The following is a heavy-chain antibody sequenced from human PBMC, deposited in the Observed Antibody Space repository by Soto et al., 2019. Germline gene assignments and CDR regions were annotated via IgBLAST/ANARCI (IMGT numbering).Heavy chain of an antibody. J-gene: IGHJ6*02. D-gene: IGHD6-19*01. CDR3: VKDGSSGWPYYYGLDV. CDR2: ISYDGSNK. CDR1: GFTFSASS. Sequence: VLLVQSGGGLARPGGSLRLSCGASGFTFSASSMNWVRQAPGKGLEWVAVISYDGSNKYYADSVKGRFTISRDNSKNTLYLQMSSLRAEDTAVYYCVKDGSSGWPYYYGLDVWGQGTTVTVSS. V-gene: IGHV3-30*18.